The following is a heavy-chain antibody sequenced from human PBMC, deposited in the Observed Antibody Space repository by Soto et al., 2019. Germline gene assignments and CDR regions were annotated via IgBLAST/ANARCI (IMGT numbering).Heavy chain of an antibody. J-gene: IGHJ6*02. D-gene: IGHD3-10*01. CDR1: GGSISSGGYY. CDR3: ASLSLFYFYGSGKHYFGMDV. V-gene: IGHV4-31*03. CDR2: IYYSGST. Sequence: SETLSLTCTVSGGSISSGGYYWSWIRQHPGKGLEWIGYIYYSGSTYYNPSLKSRVTISVDTSKNQFSLKLSSVTAADTAVYYCASLSLFYFYGSGKHYFGMDVWGQGTTVTVSS.